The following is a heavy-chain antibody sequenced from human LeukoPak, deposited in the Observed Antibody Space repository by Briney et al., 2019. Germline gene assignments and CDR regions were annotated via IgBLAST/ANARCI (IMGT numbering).Heavy chain of an antibody. D-gene: IGHD6-13*01. J-gene: IGHJ4*02. Sequence: GGSLRLSCAASGFTFSSYAMSWVRQAPGKGLEWVSAISGSGGSTYYADSVKGRFTISRDNSKNTLYLQMNSLRAEDTAVYYCANAGGQQLVEYWGQGTLVTVSS. CDR3: ANAGGQQLVEY. CDR1: GFTFSSYA. CDR2: ISGSGGST. V-gene: IGHV3-23*01.